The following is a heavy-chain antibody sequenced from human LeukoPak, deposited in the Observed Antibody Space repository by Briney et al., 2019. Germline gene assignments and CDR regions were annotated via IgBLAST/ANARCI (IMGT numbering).Heavy chain of an antibody. D-gene: IGHD6-13*01. J-gene: IGHJ5*02. Sequence: SETLSLTCTASGGSISSYYRSWIRQPAGKGLEWIGRIYTSGSTNYNPSLKSRVTMSVDTSKNQFSLRLSSVTAADTAVYYCASSVAAALSPWGQGTLVTVSS. CDR2: IYTSGST. CDR3: ASSVAAALSP. CDR1: GGSISSYY. V-gene: IGHV4-4*07.